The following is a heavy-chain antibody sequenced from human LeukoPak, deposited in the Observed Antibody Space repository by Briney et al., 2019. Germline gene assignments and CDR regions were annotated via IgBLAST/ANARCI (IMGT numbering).Heavy chain of an antibody. J-gene: IGHJ4*02. CDR2: IHEGGSEK. V-gene: IGHV3-7*01. CDR3: ARGLRIAAVVLPYFDY. D-gene: IGHD6-13*01. CDR1: GFIFSGFS. Sequence: GGSLRLSCAASGFIFSGFSMSWVRQAPGKGPEWVASIHEGGSEKYYVDSVKGRFTTSRDNAKNSLYLQMNSLRAEDTAVYYCARGLRIAAVVLPYFDYWGQGTLVTVSS.